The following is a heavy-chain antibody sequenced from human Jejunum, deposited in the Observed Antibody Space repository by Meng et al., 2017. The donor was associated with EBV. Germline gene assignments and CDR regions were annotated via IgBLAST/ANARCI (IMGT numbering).Heavy chain of an antibody. D-gene: IGHD2/OR15-2a*01. V-gene: IGHV1-3*04. CDR1: GYMFISYA. Sequence: QVQVGQSGADVKKPGASVKVSCKASGYMFISYARHWVRQAPGQRLEWMGWINIGNGNTKYSQKFHGRLTISRDTSANTAYLELSSLTSEDTAIYYCATGDDYGNSNFDYWGQGTLVTVSS. CDR3: ATGDDYGNSNFDY. CDR2: INIGNGNT. J-gene: IGHJ4*02.